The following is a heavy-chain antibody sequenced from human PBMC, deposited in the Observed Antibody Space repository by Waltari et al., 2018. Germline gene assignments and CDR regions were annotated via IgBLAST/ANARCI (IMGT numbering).Heavy chain of an antibody. J-gene: IGHJ4*02. CDR3: ARDRQGASASSPEITH. CDR1: GFTFINYA. D-gene: IGHD2-21*01. V-gene: IGHV3-30-3*01. Sequence: QVHLVESGGGVGQPGMSLRLSCTASGFTFINYAMHWVRQAPGKGLEWLTVISSDGGTQYYAASVRGCFGFFFFFFVLLFRFFLFCFLAEDAGVYYCARDRQGASASSPEITHWGQGT. CDR2: ISSDGGTQ.